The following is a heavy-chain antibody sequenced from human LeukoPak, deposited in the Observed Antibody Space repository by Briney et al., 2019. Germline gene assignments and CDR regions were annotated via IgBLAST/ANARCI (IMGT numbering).Heavy chain of an antibody. V-gene: IGHV3-74*01. CDR3: ARAIGLDFDF. CDR1: GFTFSGSW. J-gene: IGHJ4*02. Sequence: GGSLRLSCIASGFTFSGSWMHWVRQVPGKGLEWVSRINSDGSSTAYADSVKGRFTISRDNAKTMLYLQMNSLRADDTAMYYCARAIGLDFDFLGQGTLVTVSS. CDR2: INSDGSST. D-gene: IGHD2/OR15-2a*01.